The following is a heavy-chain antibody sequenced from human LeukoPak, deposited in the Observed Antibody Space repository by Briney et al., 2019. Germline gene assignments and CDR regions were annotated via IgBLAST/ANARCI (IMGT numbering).Heavy chain of an antibody. CDR3: ARITMTTSGWYFDL. CDR1: GYTFTSYY. Sequence: ASVKVSCKASGYTFTSYYMHWLRQAPGQGLEWMGIVHPSGGSTSYAQKFQGRVTMTRDTATSTVYMELSSLRSEDTALYYCARITMTTSGWYFDLSGRGSLVTVSS. D-gene: IGHD3-22*01. V-gene: IGHV1-46*01. J-gene: IGHJ2*01. CDR2: VHPSGGST.